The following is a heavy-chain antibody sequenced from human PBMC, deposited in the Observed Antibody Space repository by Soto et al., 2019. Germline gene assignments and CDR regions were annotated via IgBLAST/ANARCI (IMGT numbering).Heavy chain of an antibody. Sequence: GGSLRLSCAASGFTFISYGMHWDRQAPGKGLEWVAVIWYDGSNKYYADSVKGRFTISRDNSKNTLYLQMNSLRAEDTAAYYCARPGAAVNYYYGMDVWGQGTTVTVS. J-gene: IGHJ6*02. D-gene: IGHD6-13*01. CDR1: GFTFISYG. CDR3: ARPGAAVNYYYGMDV. CDR2: IWYDGSNK. V-gene: IGHV3-33*01.